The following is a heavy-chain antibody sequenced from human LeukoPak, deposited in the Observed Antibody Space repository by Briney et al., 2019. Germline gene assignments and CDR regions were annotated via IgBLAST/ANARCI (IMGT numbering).Heavy chain of an antibody. CDR1: GFTFTNYW. J-gene: IGHJ4*02. CDR3: AKGFVLGDY. Sequence: GGSLRLSCAASGFTFTNYWMSWVRQPPGKGLEWVANIRHDESEIYYVDSVKGRFTISRDNSKNTLYLQMNSLRAEDTAVYYCAKGFVLGDYWGQGTLVTVSS. V-gene: IGHV3-7*03. CDR2: IRHDESEI. D-gene: IGHD3-10*01.